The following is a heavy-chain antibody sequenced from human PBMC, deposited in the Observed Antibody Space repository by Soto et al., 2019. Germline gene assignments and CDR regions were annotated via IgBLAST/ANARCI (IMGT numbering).Heavy chain of an antibody. D-gene: IGHD5-18*01. V-gene: IGHV3-30*18. CDR2: ISYDGSNK. Sequence: ESGGGVVQPGRSLRLSCAASGFTFSSYSMHWVRQAPGKGLEWVAVISYDGSNKYYADSVKGRFTISRDNSKNTLYLQMNSLRAEDTAVYYCAKVSWSGYSYGTPAFDYWGQGTLVTVSS. J-gene: IGHJ4*02. CDR3: AKVSWSGYSYGTPAFDY. CDR1: GFTFSSYS.